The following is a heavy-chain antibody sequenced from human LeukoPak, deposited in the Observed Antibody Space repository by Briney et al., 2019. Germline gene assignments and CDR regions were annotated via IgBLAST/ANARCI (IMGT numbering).Heavy chain of an antibody. Sequence: PSETLSLTCIVSGGSISSVNSYWSWIRQHPDKGLEWIGYISHGGSTSYNPSLRSRILISVDTSKNQFSLRLSSVTAADTAVYYCATVALRGVMGYQHPGFDYWGQGTLVTVSS. CDR1: GGSISSVNSY. D-gene: IGHD3-10*01. CDR3: ATVALRGVMGYQHPGFDY. J-gene: IGHJ4*02. CDR2: ISHGGST. V-gene: IGHV4-31*03.